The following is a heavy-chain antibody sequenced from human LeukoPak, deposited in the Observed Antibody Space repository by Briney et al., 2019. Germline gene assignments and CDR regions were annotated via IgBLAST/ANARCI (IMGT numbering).Heavy chain of an antibody. J-gene: IGHJ4*02. D-gene: IGHD3-22*01. Sequence: GGSPRLSCAASGFTFSSYAMHWVRQAPGKGLEWVAVTSYDGSNKYYADSVKGRFTISRDNSKNTLYLQMNSLRAEDTAVYYCARVGGSGYYYDSSGYYPDYWGQGTLVTVSS. CDR3: ARVGGSGYYYDSSGYYPDY. CDR2: TSYDGSNK. CDR1: GFTFSSYA. V-gene: IGHV3-30*01.